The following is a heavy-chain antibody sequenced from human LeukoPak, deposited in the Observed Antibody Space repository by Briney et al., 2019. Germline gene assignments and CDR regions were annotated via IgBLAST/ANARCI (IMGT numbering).Heavy chain of an antibody. CDR2: IYYSGST. CDR1: GGSISSSSYY. J-gene: IGHJ4*02. Sequence: SETLSLTCTVSGGSISSSSYYWGWIRQPPGKGLEWIGNIYYSGSTYYNPSLTSRVTISIDTSKNHFSLKLTSVTAADTAVYYCVRGGDYGDYFLDYWGQGTLVTVSS. V-gene: IGHV4-39*07. D-gene: IGHD4-17*01. CDR3: VRGGDYGDYFLDY.